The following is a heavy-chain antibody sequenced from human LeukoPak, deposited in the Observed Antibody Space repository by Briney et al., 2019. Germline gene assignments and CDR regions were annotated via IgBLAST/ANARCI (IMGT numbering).Heavy chain of an antibody. CDR1: GYTVTGYY. Sequence: ASVKVSCKTSGYTVTGYYIHWVRQASGQGLEWMGWITPNSDGTDYAQKFQGRVTMTRDTSITTAYMELSSLRSDDTAVYYCARSPIGLGFFDYWGQGTLVIVSS. D-gene: IGHD7-27*01. J-gene: IGHJ4*02. CDR3: ARSPIGLGFFDY. CDR2: ITPNSDGT. V-gene: IGHV1-2*02.